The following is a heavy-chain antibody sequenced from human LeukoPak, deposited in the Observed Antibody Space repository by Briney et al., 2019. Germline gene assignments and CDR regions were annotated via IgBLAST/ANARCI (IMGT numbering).Heavy chain of an antibody. CDR1: GGSFSGYY. Sequence: SETLSLTCAVYGGSFSGYYWSWIRQPPGKGLEWIAEINHSGSTNYNPSLKSRVTISIDTSKNQFSLKLSSVTAADTAVYYCASSRHYDSSGYWMYYFAFWGQGTLVTVSS. CDR2: INHSGST. CDR3: ASSRHYDSSGYWMYYFAF. D-gene: IGHD3-22*01. V-gene: IGHV4-34*01. J-gene: IGHJ4*02.